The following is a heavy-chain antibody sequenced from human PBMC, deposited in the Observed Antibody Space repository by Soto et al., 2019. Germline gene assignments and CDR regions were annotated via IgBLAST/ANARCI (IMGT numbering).Heavy chain of an antibody. CDR3: TRDLLAGHDVY. J-gene: IGHJ4*02. CDR1: GFTFRNFA. Sequence: QVQLVESGGGVVQPGRSLRLSCAASGFTFRNFAMHWVRQAPGKGLEWLAAITFDGKDKYYADSVKGRFTISRYTSKNTLYLQMNSLRIDDTALYFCTRDLLAGHDVYWGQGTLVTVSS. V-gene: IGHV3-30*04. D-gene: IGHD5-12*01. CDR2: ITFDGKDK.